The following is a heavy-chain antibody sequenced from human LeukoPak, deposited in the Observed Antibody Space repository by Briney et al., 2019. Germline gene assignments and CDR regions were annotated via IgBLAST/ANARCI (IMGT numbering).Heavy chain of an antibody. CDR1: GGSISSGGYY. D-gene: IGHD3-10*01. J-gene: IGHJ5*02. CDR3: ARADLFAIGWFDP. Sequence: SETLSLTCTVSGGSISSGGYYWSWIRQHPGKGLEWIGYIYYSGSTYYNPSLRSRVTISVDTSKNQFSLKLSSVTAADAAVYYCARADLFAIGWFDPWGRGTLVTVSS. CDR2: IYYSGST. V-gene: IGHV4-31*03.